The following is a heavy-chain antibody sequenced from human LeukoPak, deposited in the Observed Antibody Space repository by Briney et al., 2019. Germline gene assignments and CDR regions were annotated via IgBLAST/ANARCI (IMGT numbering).Heavy chain of an antibody. CDR3: ASEAMVRGVHEMGY. CDR2: ISAYNGNT. J-gene: IGHJ4*02. D-gene: IGHD3-10*01. CDR1: GYTFTSYG. V-gene: IGHV1-18*01. Sequence: RASVKVSCKASGYTFTSYGISWVRQAPGQGLEWMGWISAYNGNTNYAQKLQGRVTMTTDTSTSTAYMELRSLRSDDTAVYYCASEAMVRGVHEMGYWGQGTLVTVSS.